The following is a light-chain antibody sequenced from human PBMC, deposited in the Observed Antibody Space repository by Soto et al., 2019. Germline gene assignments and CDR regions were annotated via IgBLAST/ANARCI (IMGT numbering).Light chain of an antibody. Sequence: EIVLTQSPDTMSLSPGERATLSCRASQSIRSERLAWYQQRPGQAPRLVIFDASNRASGMPERCSGSGSGTDFTLTISSLQSEDFAVYYWQQYGHWWTFGQGTKVDIK. J-gene: IGKJ1*01. CDR1: QSIRSER. CDR3: QQYGHWWT. CDR2: DAS. V-gene: IGKV3D-20*02.